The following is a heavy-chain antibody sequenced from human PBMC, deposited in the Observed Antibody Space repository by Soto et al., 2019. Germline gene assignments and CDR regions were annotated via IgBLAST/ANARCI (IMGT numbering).Heavy chain of an antibody. CDR3: ARDSSSAFWYYGMDV. D-gene: IGHD6-19*01. V-gene: IGHV3-48*02. CDR2: ISSSSSNM. Sequence: GGSLRLSCAASGFTFSSYSMNWVRQAPGKGLEWVSYISSSSSNMYYADSVKGRFTMSRGNAKNSLYLQMNSLRDEDTAVYYCARDSSSAFWYYGMDVWGQGTTVTVSS. J-gene: IGHJ6*02. CDR1: GFTFSSYS.